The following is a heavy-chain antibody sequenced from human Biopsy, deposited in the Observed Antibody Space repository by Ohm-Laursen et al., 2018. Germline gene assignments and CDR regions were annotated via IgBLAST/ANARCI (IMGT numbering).Heavy chain of an antibody. V-gene: IGHV4-59*01. D-gene: IGHD3-3*01. CDR3: ARLYRLDDYWNDDPPDAFDV. J-gene: IGHJ3*01. CDR2: ISDRGTT. Sequence: PGTLSLTCTVSGGSMSGDYWSWIRQSPRKGLEWIGHISDRGTTNSNPSLRGRITISVDTSKNQFSLKLNSVSAADTAVFFCARLYRLDDYWNDDPPDAFDVWGPGTMVTVSS. CDR1: GGSMSGDY.